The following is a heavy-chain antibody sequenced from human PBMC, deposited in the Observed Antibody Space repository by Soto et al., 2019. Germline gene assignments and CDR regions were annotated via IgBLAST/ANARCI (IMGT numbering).Heavy chain of an antibody. D-gene: IGHD1-20*01. CDR1: GFIFSSYW. J-gene: IGHJ4*02. CDR3: SRDITVTPVY. CDR2: INNDGSDT. V-gene: IGHV3-74*01. Sequence: EVHLVESGGGLVQPGGSLRLSCAASGFIFSSYWMHWVRQAPGKGLVWVSRINNDGSDTTYGDSVKSRFTVSRDNTRNTLYLEMKSLRAEDTAVYYCSRDITVTPVYWGQGTLVTVSS.